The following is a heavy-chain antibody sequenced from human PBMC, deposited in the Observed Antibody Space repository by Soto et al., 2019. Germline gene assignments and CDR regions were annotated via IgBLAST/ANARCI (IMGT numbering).Heavy chain of an antibody. J-gene: IGHJ6*02. CDR1: GFTFSSYG. D-gene: IGHD3-10*01. CDR3: AKEGGYYGSGSYSVGENYYGMDV. CDR2: ISYDGSNK. V-gene: IGHV3-30*18. Sequence: QVQLVESGGGVVQPGRSLRLSCAASGFTFSSYGMHWVRQAPGKGLEWVAVISYDGSNKYYADSVKGRFTISRENSKNTLYLQMNSLRAGETAVYYCAKEGGYYGSGSYSVGENYYGMDVWGQGTTVTVSS.